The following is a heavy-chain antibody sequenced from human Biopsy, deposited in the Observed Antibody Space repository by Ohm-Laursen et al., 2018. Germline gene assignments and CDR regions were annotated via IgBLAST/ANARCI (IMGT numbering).Heavy chain of an antibody. CDR2: IISMVGTP. CDR1: GFSFTGYY. D-gene: IGHD2/OR15-2a*01. V-gene: IGHV1-69*08. CDR3: ARDKTVLNYYFASDV. J-gene: IGHJ6*01. Sequence: SVKVSCKTSGFSFTGYYIHWVRQAPGQGLEWVGRIISMVGTPKYAQKFQGRATITVVKSTSTAYLDLSSLKSEDTAVYYCARDKTVLNYYFASDVWGQGTTVTVSS.